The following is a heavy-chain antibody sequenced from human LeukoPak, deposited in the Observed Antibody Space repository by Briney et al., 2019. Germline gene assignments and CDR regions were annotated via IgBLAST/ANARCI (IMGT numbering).Heavy chain of an antibody. Sequence: SETLSLTCTVSGGSISSYYWSWIRQPPGKGLEWIGYIYYSGSTNYNPSLKSRVTISVDTSKNQFSLKLSSVTAADTAVYYCAGAKYYYDSSGYYYWGQGTLVTVSS. CDR3: AGAKYYYDSSGYYY. D-gene: IGHD3-22*01. CDR2: IYYSGST. V-gene: IGHV4-59*01. J-gene: IGHJ4*02. CDR1: GGSISSYY.